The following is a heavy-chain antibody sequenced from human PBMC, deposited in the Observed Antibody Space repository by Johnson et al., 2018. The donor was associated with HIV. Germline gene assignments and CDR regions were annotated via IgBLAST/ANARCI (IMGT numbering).Heavy chain of an antibody. Sequence: MQLVESGGGVVQPGGSLRLSCAASGFTFSSYGIHWVRQAPGKGLAWVSFIRYDGSNKYYADSVKGRFTISRDNSKNTLYLQMNSLRGEDTAVYYCAREGPYSSRWGAFDIWGQGTMVTVSS. CDR3: AREGPYSSRWGAFDI. CDR1: GFTFSSYG. V-gene: IGHV3-30*02. CDR2: IRYDGSNK. D-gene: IGHD6-13*01. J-gene: IGHJ3*02.